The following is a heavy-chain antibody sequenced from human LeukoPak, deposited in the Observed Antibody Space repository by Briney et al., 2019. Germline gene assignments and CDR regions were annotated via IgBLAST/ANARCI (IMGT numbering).Heavy chain of an antibody. Sequence: ASVKVSCKASGYTFTGYYMHWVRQAPGQGLEWMGWINPNSGDTKYAQNFQGRVTMTRDTSISTAYMDLRRLRSDDTAVYYCVRAALGLLWFGGYNCFDPWGQGTLVTVSS. CDR2: INPNSGDT. CDR3: VRAALGLLWFGGYNCFDP. CDR1: GYTFTGYY. V-gene: IGHV1-2*02. J-gene: IGHJ5*02. D-gene: IGHD3-10*01.